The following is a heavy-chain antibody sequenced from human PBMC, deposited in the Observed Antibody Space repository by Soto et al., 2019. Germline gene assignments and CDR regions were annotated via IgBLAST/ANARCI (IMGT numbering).Heavy chain of an antibody. CDR1: GYTFTSYD. CDR3: ARVGSSGLTTVDYGMYG. V-gene: IGHV1-8*01. Sequence: ASVQVSCKASGYTFTSYDINWVRQATGQGLEWMGWMNPNSGNTGYAQKFQGRVTMTRNTSISTAYMELSSLRSEDTAVYYCARVGSSGLTTVDYGMYGWGQGTTVTVSS. J-gene: IGHJ6*02. D-gene: IGHD6-13*01. CDR2: MNPNSGNT.